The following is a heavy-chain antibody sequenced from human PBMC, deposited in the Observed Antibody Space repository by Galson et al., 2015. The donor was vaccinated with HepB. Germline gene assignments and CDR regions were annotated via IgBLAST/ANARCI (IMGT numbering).Heavy chain of an antibody. CDR3: ARVDAVMAVAGPYYYYYMDV. V-gene: IGHV3-7*03. J-gene: IGHJ6*03. Sequence: SLRLSCAASGFTFSNYWMSWVRQAPGKGLEWVANIKQDGSEKYYVDSVKGRFTISRDNAKNSLYLQMNSLRAEDTAVYYCARVDAVMAVAGPYYYYYMDVWGKGTTVTVSS. CDR1: GFTFSNYW. CDR2: IKQDGSEK. D-gene: IGHD6-19*01.